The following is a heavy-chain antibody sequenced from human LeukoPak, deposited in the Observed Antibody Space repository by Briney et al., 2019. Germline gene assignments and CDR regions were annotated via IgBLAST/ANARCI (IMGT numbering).Heavy chain of an antibody. CDR2: TFYRSKWYN. D-gene: IGHD3-22*01. Sequence: SQTLSLTCAISGDSVSSNSAAWNWIRQSPSRGLEWLGRTFYRSKWYNEYAVSVKSRITINPDTSKNQFSLQVNSVTPEDTAVYYCARGSSRIYYYDSSGYSHAFDYWGQGILVTVSS. J-gene: IGHJ4*02. CDR1: GDSVSSNSAA. V-gene: IGHV6-1*01. CDR3: ARGSSRIYYYDSSGYSHAFDY.